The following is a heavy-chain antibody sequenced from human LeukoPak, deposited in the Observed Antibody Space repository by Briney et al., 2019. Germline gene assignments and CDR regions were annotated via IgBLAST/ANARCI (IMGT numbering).Heavy chain of an antibody. Sequence: GGSLRLSCAASGFTFSSYAMSWVRQAPGKGLEWVSAISGSGGSTYYAESVKGRFTISRDNSKNTLYLQMNSLRAEDTAVYYCAKDDHGGSGWRDYFDYWGQGTLVTVSS. CDR1: GFTFSSYA. CDR3: AKDDHGGSGWRDYFDY. CDR2: ISGSGGST. D-gene: IGHD6-19*01. J-gene: IGHJ4*02. V-gene: IGHV3-23*01.